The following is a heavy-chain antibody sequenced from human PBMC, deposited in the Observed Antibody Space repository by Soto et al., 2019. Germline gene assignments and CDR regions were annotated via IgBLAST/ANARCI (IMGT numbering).Heavy chain of an antibody. J-gene: IGHJ6*02. D-gene: IGHD7-27*01. CDR1: GFAFSSYG. V-gene: IGHV3-30*18. CDR2: ISYDGSNK. Sequence: GVSRRLSWAATGFAFSSYGMQWVRQAPGKGLEWVAVISYDGSNKYYADSVKGRFTISRDNSKNTLYLQMNSLRAEDTAVYYCAKDLLGPGRAYGMDVWGQGT. CDR3: AKDLLGPGRAYGMDV.